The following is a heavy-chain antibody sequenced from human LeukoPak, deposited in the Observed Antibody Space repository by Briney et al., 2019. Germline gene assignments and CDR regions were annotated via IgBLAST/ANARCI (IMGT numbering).Heavy chain of an antibody. CDR3: AQGFSSGWYPY. V-gene: IGHV3-23*01. J-gene: IGHJ4*02. D-gene: IGHD6-19*01. Sequence: GGSLRLSCAVPGFSVSSFGMSWVRQAPGKGLEWISAISLNGETTWYADSVKGRFTISRDNSKNTLYLQLTSLRAEDTAVYYCAQGFSSGWYPYWGQGSLVSVSS. CDR1: GFSVSSFG. CDR2: ISLNGETT.